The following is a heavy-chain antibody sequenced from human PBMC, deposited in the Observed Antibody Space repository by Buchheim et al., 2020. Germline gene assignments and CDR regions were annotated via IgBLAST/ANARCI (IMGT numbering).Heavy chain of an antibody. CDR2: INPDSGGT. J-gene: IGHJ4*02. CDR3: ARTSSFDY. Sequence: QVQLVQSGAEVKKPGASVKVSCKASGFTLTGYYMHWVRQAPGQGLEWMGWINPDSGGTNYAQKFQGRDTMTRDTSINTDYMELSSLTSDDSAVYYCARTSSFDYWGQGTL. CDR1: GFTLTGYY. V-gene: IGHV1-2*02.